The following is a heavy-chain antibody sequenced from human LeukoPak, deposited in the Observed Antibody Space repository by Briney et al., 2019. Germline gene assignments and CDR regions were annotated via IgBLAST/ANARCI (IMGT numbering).Heavy chain of an antibody. D-gene: IGHD2-2*02. CDR3: ARGGSCSGTNCYTPDNYYYYYMDV. V-gene: IGHV4-39*07. Sequence: SETLSLTCTVSGGSISSSNYHWGWIRQPPGKGLEWIGSVYYSGSTYYNPSLKSRVTISVDRSKNQFSLKLSSVTAADTAVYYCARGGSCSGTNCYTPDNYYYYYMDVWGKGTTVTVSS. J-gene: IGHJ6*03. CDR1: GGSISSSNYH. CDR2: VYYSGST.